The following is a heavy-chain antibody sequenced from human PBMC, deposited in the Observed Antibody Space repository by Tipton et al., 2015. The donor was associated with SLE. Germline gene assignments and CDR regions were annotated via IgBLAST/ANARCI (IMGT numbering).Heavy chain of an antibody. Sequence: TLSLTCSVSDDSIRDYYFSWIRQPPGKELEWIGYISYSGSTVYNPSLESRVTMSLDTSRNQVFLRLSSVTAADTAIYYCARHDYDDNGYYMQYFDYWGQGTLVTVSS. V-gene: IGHV4-59*08. CDR2: ISYSGST. J-gene: IGHJ4*02. CDR3: ARHDYDDNGYYMQYFDY. D-gene: IGHD3-22*01. CDR1: DDSIRDYY.